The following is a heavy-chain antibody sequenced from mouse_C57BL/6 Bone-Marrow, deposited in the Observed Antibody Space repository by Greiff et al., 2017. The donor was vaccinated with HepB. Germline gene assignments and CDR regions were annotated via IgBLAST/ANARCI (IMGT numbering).Heavy chain of an antibody. CDR1: GYTFTDYE. V-gene: IGHV1-15*01. J-gene: IGHJ2*01. CDR2: IDPETGGT. Sequence: VKLQQSGAELVRPGASVTLSCKASGYTFTDYEMHWVKQTPVHGLEWIGAIDPETGGTAYNQKFKGKAILTADKSSSTAYMELRSLTSEDSAVYYCTRRSYYGTYWSQGTTLTVSS. CDR3: TRRSYYGTY. D-gene: IGHD1-1*01.